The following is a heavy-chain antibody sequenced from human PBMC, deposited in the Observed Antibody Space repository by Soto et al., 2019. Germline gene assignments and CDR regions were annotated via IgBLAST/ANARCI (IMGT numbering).Heavy chain of an antibody. CDR1: GFTFSSYW. J-gene: IGHJ3*02. D-gene: IGHD6-19*01. CDR2: INSDGSST. Sequence: GGSLRLSCAASGFTFSSYWMHWVRQAPGKGLVWVSRINSDGSSTSYADSVKGRFTISRDNAKNTLYLQMNSLRAEDTAVYYCAREGPQEQWLVPDAFDIWGQGTMVTVSS. CDR3: AREGPQEQWLVPDAFDI. V-gene: IGHV3-74*01.